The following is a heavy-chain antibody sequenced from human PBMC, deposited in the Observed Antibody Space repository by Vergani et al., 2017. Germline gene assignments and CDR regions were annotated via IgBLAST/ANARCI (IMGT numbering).Heavy chain of an antibody. CDR2: IIPILGIA. D-gene: IGHD2-15*01. Sequence: QVQLVQSGAEVKKPGSSVKVSCKASGGTFSSYTISWVRQAPGQGLEWMGRIIPILGIANYAQKFQGRVTITADKSTSTAYMELSSLRSEDTAVYYCTTDNQQSSLGHCSVTNCYGGVFDIWGQGTVVTVSS. CDR3: TTDNQQSSLGHCSVTNCYGGVFDI. J-gene: IGHJ3*02. V-gene: IGHV1-69*08. CDR1: GGTFSSYT.